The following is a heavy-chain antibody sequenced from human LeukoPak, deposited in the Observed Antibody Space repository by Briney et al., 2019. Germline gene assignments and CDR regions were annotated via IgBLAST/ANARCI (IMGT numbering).Heavy chain of an antibody. D-gene: IGHD6-13*01. CDR2: ISAYNGNT. CDR3: ARAGLSRQQLARGY. J-gene: IGHJ4*02. V-gene: IGHV1-18*01. Sequence: ASVKVSCKASGYTFTSYAMNWVRQAPGQGLEWMGWISAYNGNTNYAQKLQGRVTMTTDTSTSTAYMELRSLRSDDTAVYYCARAGLSRQQLARGYWGQGTLVTVSS. CDR1: GYTFTSYA.